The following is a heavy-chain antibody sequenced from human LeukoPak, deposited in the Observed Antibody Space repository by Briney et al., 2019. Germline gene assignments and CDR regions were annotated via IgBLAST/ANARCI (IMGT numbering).Heavy chain of an antibody. Sequence: SETLSLTCVVSGGSVSGYYWGWIRQPPGRGLEWIGYAYYSGSTNYNPSFKSRITISVDTSRNQFSLQLSSVTAADTAVYYCARIHRYCSGGACYVLDNWGQGTLVAVSS. D-gene: IGHD2-15*01. J-gene: IGHJ4*02. CDR1: GGSVSGYY. CDR3: ARIHRYCSGGACYVLDN. CDR2: AYYSGST. V-gene: IGHV4-59*02.